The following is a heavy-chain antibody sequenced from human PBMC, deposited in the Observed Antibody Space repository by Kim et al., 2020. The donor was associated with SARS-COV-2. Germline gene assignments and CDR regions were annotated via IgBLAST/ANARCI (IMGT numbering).Heavy chain of an antibody. J-gene: IGHJ6*02. CDR2: IYYSGST. CDR1: GGSISSGDYY. Sequence: SETLCLTCTVSGGSISSGDYYWSWIRQPPGKGLEWIGYIYYSGSTYYNPSLKSRVTISVDTSKNQFSLKLSSVTAADTAVYYCARDGRGWFGELKAVDVWGQGTTVTVSS. CDR3: ARDGRGWFGELKAVDV. V-gene: IGHV4-30-4*01. D-gene: IGHD3-10*01.